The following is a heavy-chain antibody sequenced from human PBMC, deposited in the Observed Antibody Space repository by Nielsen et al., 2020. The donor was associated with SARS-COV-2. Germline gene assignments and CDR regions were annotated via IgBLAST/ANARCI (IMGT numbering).Heavy chain of an antibody. Sequence: ASVEVSCKASGYTFTGYYMHWVRQAPGQGLEWMGWINPNSGGTNYAQKFQGRVTMTRDTSISTAYMELSRLRSDDTAVYYCARWGGGSYFATEYNWFDPWGQGTLVTVSS. CDR3: ARWGGGSYFATEYNWFDP. J-gene: IGHJ5*01. CDR1: GYTFTGYY. V-gene: IGHV1-2*02. D-gene: IGHD1-26*01. CDR2: INPNSGGT.